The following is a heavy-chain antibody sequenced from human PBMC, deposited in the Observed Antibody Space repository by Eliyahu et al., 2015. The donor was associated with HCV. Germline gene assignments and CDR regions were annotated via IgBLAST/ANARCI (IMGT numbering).Heavy chain of an antibody. CDR3: AREGGRGVVPALNWFDP. CDR1: GDSIXRDGFC. V-gene: IGHV4-31*03. Sequence: QVQLQESGPGLVRPSQTLSLTCTVSGDSIXRDGFCWNWIRQHPERGLEWIGYXYYTGSTFYNPSFXSRVTISVDASKNQFSLRLSSVTAADTAVYYCAREGGRGVVPALNWFDPWGQGTLVTVSS. CDR2: XYYTGST. D-gene: IGHD2-15*01. J-gene: IGHJ5*02.